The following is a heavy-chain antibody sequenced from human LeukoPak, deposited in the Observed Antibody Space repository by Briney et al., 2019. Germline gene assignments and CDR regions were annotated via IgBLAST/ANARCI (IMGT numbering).Heavy chain of an antibody. Sequence: GASVKVSCKASGYTFSDHHMHWVRQAPGQGLEWMGWISAYNGNTNYAQKLQGRVTMTTDTSTSTAYMELRSLRSDDTAVYYCAREPYSGSYYGDYWGQGTLVTVSS. CDR2: ISAYNGNT. CDR1: GYTFSDHH. J-gene: IGHJ4*02. D-gene: IGHD1-26*01. CDR3: AREPYSGSYYGDY. V-gene: IGHV1-18*04.